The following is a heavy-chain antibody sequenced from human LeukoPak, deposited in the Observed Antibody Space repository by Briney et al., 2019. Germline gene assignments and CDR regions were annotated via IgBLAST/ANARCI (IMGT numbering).Heavy chain of an antibody. V-gene: IGHV4-28*05. J-gene: IGHJ3*02. CDR3: ARKATTGPTKAAFDI. CDR2: IYYSGGI. CDR1: GYTISSTNY. D-gene: IGHD4-17*01. Sequence: PSETLSLTCAVSGYTISSTNYWAWIRQPPGEGLEWIGHIYYSGGIYYNPSLKSRVTMSVDTSKNQFSLKLSSVTAVDTAVYYCARKATTGPTKAAFDIWGQGTMVTVSS.